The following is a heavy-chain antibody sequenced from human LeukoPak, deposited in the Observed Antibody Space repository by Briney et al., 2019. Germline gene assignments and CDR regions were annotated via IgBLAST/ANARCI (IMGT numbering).Heavy chain of an antibody. CDR1: GGSFSGYY. V-gene: IGHV4-34*01. D-gene: IGHD3-10*01. CDR3: ARGRGRGLDP. J-gene: IGHJ5*02. Sequence: SETLSLTCAVYGGSFSGYYWSWVRQSPGKGLEWIGEINHRGSPNYNPSLKSRVTISIDTSKNQFSLKLSSVTAADTAVYYCARGRGRGLDPWGQGTLVTVSS. CDR2: INHRGSP.